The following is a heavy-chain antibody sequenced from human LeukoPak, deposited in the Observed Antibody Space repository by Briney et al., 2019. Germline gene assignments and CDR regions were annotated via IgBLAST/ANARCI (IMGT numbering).Heavy chain of an antibody. J-gene: IGHJ3*02. CDR3: ARELETTVVRGAFDI. CDR1: GGSISSYY. Sequence: SETLSLTCTVSGGSISSYYWSWIRQPPGKGLEWIGYIYYSGSTNYNPSLKSRVTISLDTSKNQFSLKLSSVTAADAAVYYCARELETTVVRGAFDIWGQGTMVTVSS. V-gene: IGHV4-59*12. CDR2: IYYSGST. D-gene: IGHD4-23*01.